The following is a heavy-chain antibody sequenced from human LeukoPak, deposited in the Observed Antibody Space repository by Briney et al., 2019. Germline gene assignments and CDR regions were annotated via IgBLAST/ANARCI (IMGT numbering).Heavy chain of an antibody. V-gene: IGHV3-53*01. CDR2: IYSGGST. D-gene: IGHD3-22*01. Sequence: GGSLRLSCAASGFTVSSNYMSWVRQAPGKGLEWASVIYSGGSTYYADSVKGRFTISRDNSKNTLYLQMNSLRAEDTAVYYCARATYYYDNSGYYHFDYWGQGTLVTVSS. CDR1: GFTVSSNY. CDR3: ARATYYYDNSGYYHFDY. J-gene: IGHJ4*02.